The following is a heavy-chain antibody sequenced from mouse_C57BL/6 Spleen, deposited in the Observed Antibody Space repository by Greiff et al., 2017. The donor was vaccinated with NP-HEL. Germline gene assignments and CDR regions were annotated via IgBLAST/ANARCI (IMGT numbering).Heavy chain of an antibody. D-gene: IGHD2-2*01. V-gene: IGHV1-82*01. CDR2: IYPGDGDT. J-gene: IGHJ3*01. Sequence: QVQLQQSGPELVKPGASVKISCKASGYAFSSSWMNWVKQRPGKGLEWIGRIYPGDGDTTYNGKFKGQATLTADKSSSTAYMQLSSLTAEDSAVYFCARWMVTTSLAYWGQGTLVTVSA. CDR3: ARWMVTTSLAY. CDR1: GYAFSSSW.